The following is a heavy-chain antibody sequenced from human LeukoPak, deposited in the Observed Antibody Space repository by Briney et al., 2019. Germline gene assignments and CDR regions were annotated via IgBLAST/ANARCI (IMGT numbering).Heavy chain of an antibody. Sequence: GGSLRLSCAASGFTFSSFGMLWVRQAPGKGLEWVSVISHDGSNKYFAGSVKGRFTISRDNSKNTVYLQMNSLRAEDTAVYYCAKGVTYYGDYPSYWGQGTLVTVSS. CDR1: GFTFSSFG. CDR2: ISHDGSNK. D-gene: IGHD4-17*01. J-gene: IGHJ4*02. CDR3: AKGVTYYGDYPSY. V-gene: IGHV3-30*18.